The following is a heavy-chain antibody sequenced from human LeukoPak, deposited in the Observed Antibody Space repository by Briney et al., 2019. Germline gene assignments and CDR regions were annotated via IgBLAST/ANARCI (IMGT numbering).Heavy chain of an antibody. V-gene: IGHV3-13*01. J-gene: IGHJ4*02. CDR1: GFTFSSYD. D-gene: IGHD3-22*01. Sequence: GGSLRLSCAASGFTFSSYDMLWVRPATGKGLEGVLAIDTADDTYYPGSVKGRFTISRDNAKNSLYLQMNSLGAEDTAVYYCARSYDSSGYLESYYFDCWGQGTLVTVSS. CDR3: ARSYDSSGYLESYYFDC. CDR2: IDTADDT.